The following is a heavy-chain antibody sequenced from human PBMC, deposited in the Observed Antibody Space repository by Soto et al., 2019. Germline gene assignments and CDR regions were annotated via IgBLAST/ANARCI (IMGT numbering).Heavy chain of an antibody. Sequence: RASVKVSCKASGYTFTSYGISWVRQAPGQGLEWMGWISAYNGNTNYAQKLQGRVTMTTDTSTSTAYMELRSLRSDDTAVYYCARETSGYSYGELDYWGQGTLVTVSS. V-gene: IGHV1-18*01. CDR3: ARETSGYSYGELDY. D-gene: IGHD5-18*01. CDR1: GYTFTSYG. CDR2: ISAYNGNT. J-gene: IGHJ4*02.